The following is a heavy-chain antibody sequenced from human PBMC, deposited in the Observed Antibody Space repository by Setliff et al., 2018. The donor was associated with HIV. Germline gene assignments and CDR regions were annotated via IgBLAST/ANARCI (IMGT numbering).Heavy chain of an antibody. CDR3: AKPLTQWGVSPYHYAVDV. J-gene: IGHJ6*02. V-gene: IGHV3-23*01. CDR1: GFAFDNYC. CDR2: IGGSTGST. D-gene: IGHD1-26*01. Sequence: GGSLRLSCAASGFAFDNYCMAWVRQVPGKGLEWVSAIGGSTGSTYYADSVKGRFTISTDNSKNTLYLQMKSLRAEDTAVYYCAKPLTQWGVSPYHYAVDVWGQGTTVTVSS.